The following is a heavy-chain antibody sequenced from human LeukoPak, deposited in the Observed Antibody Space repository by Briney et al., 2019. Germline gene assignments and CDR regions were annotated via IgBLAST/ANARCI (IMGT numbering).Heavy chain of an antibody. CDR1: GFTFSSYA. V-gene: IGHV3-30-3*01. CDR2: ISYDGSNK. Sequence: GGSLRLSCAASGFTFSSYAMHWVRQAPGKGLEWVAVISYDGSNKYYADSVKGRLTISRDNSKNTLYLQMNSLRAEDTAVYYCATLTTVRDYWGQGTLVTVSS. J-gene: IGHJ4*02. CDR3: ATLTTVRDY. D-gene: IGHD4-17*01.